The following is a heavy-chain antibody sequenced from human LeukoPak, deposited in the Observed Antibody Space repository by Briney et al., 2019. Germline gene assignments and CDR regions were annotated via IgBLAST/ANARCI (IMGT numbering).Heavy chain of an antibody. D-gene: IGHD5-18*01. CDR2: INPNSGGT. CDR1: GYTFTGYY. CDR3: ARQGVFGGYNYGYGY. J-gene: IGHJ4*02. V-gene: IGHV1-2*02. Sequence: GASVKVSCKASGYTFTGYYLHWVRQAPGEGLEWMGWINPNSGGTNYAQKFQGRVTMTRDTSISTAYMELSGLRSDDTAVYYRARQGVFGGYNYGYGYWGQGTLVTASS.